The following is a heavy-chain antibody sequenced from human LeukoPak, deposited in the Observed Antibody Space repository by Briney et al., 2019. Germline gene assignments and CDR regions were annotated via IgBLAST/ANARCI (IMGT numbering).Heavy chain of an antibody. CDR1: GGSISSYY. V-gene: IGHV4-59*01. D-gene: IGHD3-3*01. J-gene: IGHJ4*02. Sequence: PSETLSLTCTVSGGSISSYYWSWIRQPPGKGLEWMGYIYYSGSTNYNPPLKSRVTISVDTSKNQFSLKLSSVTAADTAVYYCARGAYDFWSGSYPDYWGQGTLVTVSS. CDR2: IYYSGST. CDR3: ARGAYDFWSGSYPDY.